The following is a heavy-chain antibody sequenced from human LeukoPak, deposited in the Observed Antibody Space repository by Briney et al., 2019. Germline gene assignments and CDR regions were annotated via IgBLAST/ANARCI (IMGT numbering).Heavy chain of an antibody. D-gene: IGHD3-9*01. V-gene: IGHV1-69*11. J-gene: IGHJ4*02. Sequence: SVKVSCKASGGTFSSYAISWVRQAPGQGLEWMGRIIPILGTANYAQKFQGRVTITTDESTSTAYMELSSLRSEDTAVYYCARDLGHYDKGYFDYWGQGTLVTVSS. CDR3: ARDLGHYDKGYFDY. CDR2: IIPILGTA. CDR1: GGTFSSYA.